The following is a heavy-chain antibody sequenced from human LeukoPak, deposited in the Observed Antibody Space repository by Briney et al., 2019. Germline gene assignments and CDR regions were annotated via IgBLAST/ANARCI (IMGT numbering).Heavy chain of an antibody. Sequence: SETLSLTCTVSGGSISSYYWSWIRQPAGRGLGWIGRIYTSGSTNYNPSLKSRVTMSVDTSKNQFSLKLSSVTAADTAVYYCARHQGAAAASNWFDPWGQGTLVTVSS. J-gene: IGHJ5*02. CDR2: IYTSGST. CDR3: ARHQGAAAASNWFDP. V-gene: IGHV4-4*07. CDR1: GGSISSYY. D-gene: IGHD6-13*01.